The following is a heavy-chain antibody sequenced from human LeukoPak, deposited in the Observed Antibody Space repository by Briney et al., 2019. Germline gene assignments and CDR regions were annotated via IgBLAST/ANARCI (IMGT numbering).Heavy chain of an antibody. CDR3: ATQIEYSSSSPDAFDI. CDR1: GFTFDDYA. D-gene: IGHD6-6*01. V-gene: IGHV3-NL1*01. CDR2: IYRGDTT. Sequence: GGSLRLSCAASGFTFDDYAMHWVRQAPGKGLEWVSVIYRGDTTYYADSVKGRFTISRDNSKNTLYLQMNSLRAEDTAVYYCATQIEYSSSSPDAFDIWGQGTMVTVSS. J-gene: IGHJ3*02.